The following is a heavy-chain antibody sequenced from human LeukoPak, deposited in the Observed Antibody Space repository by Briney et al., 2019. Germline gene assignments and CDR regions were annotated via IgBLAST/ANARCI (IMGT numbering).Heavy chain of an antibody. Sequence: ASVKVSCKASGYTFTGYYMHWVRQAPGQGLEWMGWINPNTGGTNYAQKFQGRVTMTRDTSISTAYMELSRLRSDETAVYYCARTYYYGSGSYSEGAFNILGQGTMVTVSS. V-gene: IGHV1-2*02. CDR2: INPNTGGT. CDR1: GYTFTGYY. D-gene: IGHD3-10*01. CDR3: ARTYYYGSGSYSEGAFNI. J-gene: IGHJ3*02.